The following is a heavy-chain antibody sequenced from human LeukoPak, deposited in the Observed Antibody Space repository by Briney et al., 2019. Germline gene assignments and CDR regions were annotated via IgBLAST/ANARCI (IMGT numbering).Heavy chain of an antibody. CDR2: IYYSGNT. CDR3: AREGQFHWFDP. J-gene: IGHJ5*02. V-gene: IGHV4-31*03. D-gene: IGHD4-11*01. CDR1: GGSISNGAYY. Sequence: SETLSLTCTVSGGSISNGAYYWSWIRQHPGKGLEWIGYIYYSGNTYYNPSLKSRVTMSVDTSKNQFSLTLSSVTAADTAVYYCAREGQFHWFDPWGRGTLVTVSS.